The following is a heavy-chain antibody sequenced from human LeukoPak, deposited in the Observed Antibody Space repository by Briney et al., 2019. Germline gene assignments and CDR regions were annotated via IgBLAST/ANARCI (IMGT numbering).Heavy chain of an antibody. CDR2: ISYDGSNK. CDR3: ARDFFGSHYYDSSGYPDY. V-gene: IGHV3-30-3*01. CDR1: GFTFSSYA. J-gene: IGHJ4*02. D-gene: IGHD3-22*01. Sequence: PGGPLRLSCAASGFTFSSYAMHWVRQAPGKGLEWVAVISYDGSNKYYADSVKGRFTISRDNSKNTLYLQMNSLRAEDTAVYYCARDFFGSHYYDSSGYPDYWGQGTLVTVSS.